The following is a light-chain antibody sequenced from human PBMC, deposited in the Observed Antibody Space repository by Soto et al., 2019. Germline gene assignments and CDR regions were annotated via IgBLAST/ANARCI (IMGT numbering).Light chain of an antibody. CDR1: SSDVGGYKY. CDR2: DVS. Sequence: QSVLTQPRSVSGSPGQSVTISCTGTSSDVGGYKYVSWYQQHPGKGPNLIIYDVSERPSGVPDRFSGSKSGNTASLSISGLQAEDEADYYCCSYAGSYTVLFGGGTKLTVL. V-gene: IGLV2-11*01. CDR3: CSYAGSYTVL. J-gene: IGLJ2*01.